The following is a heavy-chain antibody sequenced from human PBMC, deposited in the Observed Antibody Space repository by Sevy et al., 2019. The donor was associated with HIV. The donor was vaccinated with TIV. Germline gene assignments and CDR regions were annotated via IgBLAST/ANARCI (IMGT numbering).Heavy chain of an antibody. J-gene: IGHJ6*02. CDR1: GFTFNTHV. CDR3: AKDLYCGGDCYSPDYYYYGMDV. CDR2: ISWDGGST. D-gene: IGHD2-21*01. Sequence: GGSLRLSCAASGFTFNTHVMNWVRQAPGKGLEWVSLISWDGGSTYYADSVKGRFTISRDNSKNCLYLQMNSLRTEDTALYYCAKDLYCGGDCYSPDYYYYGMDVWGQGTTVTVSS. V-gene: IGHV3-43*01.